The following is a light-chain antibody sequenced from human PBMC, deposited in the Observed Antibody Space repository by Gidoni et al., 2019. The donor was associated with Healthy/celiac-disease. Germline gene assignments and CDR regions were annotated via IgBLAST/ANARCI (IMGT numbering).Light chain of an antibody. CDR2: EAS. CDR1: QGISSA. J-gene: IGKJ2*02. Sequence: IQLTQSPSSLSASVGDRVTITCRASQGISSALAWYQQKPGKAPKLLIYEASNLESGVPSRFSGSGSVTDFTLIISSLQPEDFATYYCQQFNSYPCNFXPXTKLEIK. V-gene: IGKV1-13*02. CDR3: QQFNSYPCN.